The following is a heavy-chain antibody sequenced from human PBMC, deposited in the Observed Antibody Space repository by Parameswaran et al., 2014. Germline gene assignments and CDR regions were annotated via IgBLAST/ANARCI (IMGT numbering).Heavy chain of an antibody. D-gene: IGHD3-10*02. CDR2: IYYSGST. CDR1: GGSISSSSYY. CDR3: ARVAGVNVFGEFYYYGMDV. V-gene: IGHV4-39*01. Sequence: SETLSLTCTVSGGSISSSSYYWGWIRQPPGKGLEWIGSIYYSGSTYYNPSLKSRVTISVDTSKNQFSLKLSSVTAADTAVYYCARVAGVNVFGEFYYYGMDVWGQGTTVTVSS. J-gene: IGHJ6*02.